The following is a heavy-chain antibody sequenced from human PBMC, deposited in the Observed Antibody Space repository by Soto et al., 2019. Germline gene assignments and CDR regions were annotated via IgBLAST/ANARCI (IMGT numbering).Heavy chain of an antibody. CDR2: IRSSGSPT. CDR1: GFAFSIYS. J-gene: IGHJ4*02. D-gene: IGHD2-2*01. CDR3: ARMTSSLSPGR. Sequence: GGSPRLSCVASGFAFSIYSMNWVRQAPGKGLEWVSYIRSSGSPTYYAGSVKGRFTISRDNAKKSLYLQMNSLRAEDTAVYFCARMTSSLSPGRWGQGTLVTVSS. V-gene: IGHV3-48*01.